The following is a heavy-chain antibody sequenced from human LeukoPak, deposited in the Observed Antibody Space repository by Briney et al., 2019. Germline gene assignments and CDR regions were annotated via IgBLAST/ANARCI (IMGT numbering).Heavy chain of an antibody. V-gene: IGHV3-9*01. CDR2: ISWNSGSI. D-gene: IGHD6-13*01. Sequence: GGSLRLSCAASGFTFDDYAMHWVRQAPGKGLEWVSGISWNSGSIGYADSVKGRFTISRDNAKNSLYLQMNSLRAEDTALYYCAKHIGMRAPACVLDYSGHGSL. J-gene: IGHJ4*01. CDR3: AKHIGMRAPACVLDY. CDR1: GFTFDDYA.